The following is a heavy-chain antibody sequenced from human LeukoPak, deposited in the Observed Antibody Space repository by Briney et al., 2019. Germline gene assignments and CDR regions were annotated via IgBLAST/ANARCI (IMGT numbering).Heavy chain of an antibody. J-gene: IGHJ4*02. CDR2: IIPIFGTA. CDR1: GGTFSSYA. Sequence: ASVKVPCKASGGTFSSYAISRVRQAPGQGLEWMGGIIPIFGTANYAQKFQGRVTITTDESTSTAYMELSSLRSEDTAVYYCSYYYDSSGYLSAFDYWGQGTLVTVSS. CDR3: SYYYDSSGYLSAFDY. D-gene: IGHD3-22*01. V-gene: IGHV1-69*05.